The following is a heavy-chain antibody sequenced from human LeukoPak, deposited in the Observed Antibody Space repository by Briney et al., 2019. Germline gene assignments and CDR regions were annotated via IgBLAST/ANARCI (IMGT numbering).Heavy chain of an antibody. J-gene: IGHJ3*02. V-gene: IGHV3-48*04. CDR1: GFTFSSYS. CDR2: ISSSSSTI. D-gene: IGHD3-22*01. CDR3: ARDRTGYYYDSSGEDDAFDI. Sequence: GGSLRLSCAASGFTFSSYSMNWVHQAPGKGLEWVSYISSSSSTIFYADSVKGRFTISRDNAKNSLYLQMNSLRAEDTAVYYCARDRTGYYYDSSGEDDAFDIWGQGTMVTVSS.